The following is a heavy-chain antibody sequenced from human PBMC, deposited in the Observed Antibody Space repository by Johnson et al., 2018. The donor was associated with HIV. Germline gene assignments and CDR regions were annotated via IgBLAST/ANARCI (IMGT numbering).Heavy chain of an antibody. J-gene: IGHJ3*02. D-gene: IGHD1-26*01. CDR1: GFTFSSYA. CDR2: ISYDGSIK. V-gene: IGHV3-30-3*01. CDR3: ARSGVVGATSAVDAFDI. Sequence: RMVESGGGVVQPGRSLRLSCAASGFTFSSYAMHWVRQAPGKGLEWVAVISYDGSIKNYADSVKGRFTLSRDNFKNTLYLQMNSLRAEDTAVYYCARSGVVGATSAVDAFDIWGQGTMVTVSS.